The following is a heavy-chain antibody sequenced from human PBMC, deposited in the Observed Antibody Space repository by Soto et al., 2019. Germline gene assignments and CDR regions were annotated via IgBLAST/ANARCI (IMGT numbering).Heavy chain of an antibody. CDR1: GFTFSNAW. CDR3: TTVGYDILTGSRDDAFDI. V-gene: IGHV3-15*07. J-gene: IGHJ3*02. D-gene: IGHD3-9*01. Sequence: EVQLVESGGGLVKPGGSLRLSCAASGFTFSNAWMNWVRQAPGKGLEWVGRIKRKTDGGTIDYAAPVKGRFTISRDDSKNTLYLQMNSLKTEDTAVYYCTTVGYDILTGSRDDAFDIWGQGTMVTVSS. CDR2: IKRKTDGGTI.